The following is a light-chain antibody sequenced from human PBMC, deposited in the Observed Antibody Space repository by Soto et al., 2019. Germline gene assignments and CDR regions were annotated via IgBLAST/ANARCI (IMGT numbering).Light chain of an antibody. CDR1: SSDLGAYNY. J-gene: IGLJ2*01. V-gene: IGLV2-14*01. CDR2: DVS. Sequence: QSALTQPASVSESPGQSITISCTGTSSDLGAYNYVSWYQQHPGKAPKLIIFDVSNRPSGVSDRFSGSKSGNTASLTISGLQAEDEAEYYCSSYATSTLVVFGGGTKLTVL. CDR3: SSYATSTLVV.